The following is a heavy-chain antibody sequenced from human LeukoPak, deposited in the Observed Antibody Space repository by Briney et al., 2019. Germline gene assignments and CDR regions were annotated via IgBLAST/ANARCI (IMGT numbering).Heavy chain of an antibody. CDR3: ARDEVVAAPNYFGMVV. J-gene: IGHJ6*02. CDR2: MNPNSGNT. CDR1: GYTFTSYD. Sequence: GASVKVSCKASGYTFTSYDVNWVRQATGQGLEWMGWMNPNSGNTGLAQKFQGRVTLTRDPSLSTAYMELSNLRSDDTAVYYCARDEVVAAPNYFGMVVWGQGTTVTVSS. V-gene: IGHV1-8*01. D-gene: IGHD2-15*01.